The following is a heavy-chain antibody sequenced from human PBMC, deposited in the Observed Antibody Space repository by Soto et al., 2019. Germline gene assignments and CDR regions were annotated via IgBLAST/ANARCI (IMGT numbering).Heavy chain of an antibody. D-gene: IGHD3-10*01. J-gene: IGHJ6*02. CDR2: IDPSDSYT. Sequence: PGESLKISCKGSGYSFTSYWISWVRQMPGKGLEWMGRIDPSDSYTNYSPSFQGHVTISADKSISTAYLQWSSLKASDTAMYYCATPLWFGESEPEDYYGMDVWGQGTTVTVSS. V-gene: IGHV5-10-1*01. CDR1: GYSFTSYW. CDR3: ATPLWFGESEPEDYYGMDV.